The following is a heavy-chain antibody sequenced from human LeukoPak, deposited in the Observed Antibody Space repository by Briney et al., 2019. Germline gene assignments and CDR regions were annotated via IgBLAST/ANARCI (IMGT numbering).Heavy chain of an antibody. CDR3: ARDNSYYYDSSGYYPWSFDP. J-gene: IGHJ5*02. V-gene: IGHV1-69*04. Sequence: GSSVKVSCKASGGTFSSYAISWVRQAPGQGLEWMGRIIPILGIANYAQKFKGRVTITADKSTSTAYMELSSLRSEDTAVYYCARDNSYYYDSSGYYPWSFDPWGQGTLVTVSS. D-gene: IGHD3-22*01. CDR2: IIPILGIA. CDR1: GGTFSSYA.